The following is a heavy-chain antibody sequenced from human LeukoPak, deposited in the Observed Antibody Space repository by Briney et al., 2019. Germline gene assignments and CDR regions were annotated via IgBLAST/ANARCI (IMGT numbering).Heavy chain of an antibody. CDR1: GFTFSSYW. CDR2: INTDGSST. CDR3: ARGIVGATTLYWYFDL. V-gene: IGHV3-74*01. D-gene: IGHD1-26*01. J-gene: IGHJ2*01. Sequence: GGCLRLSCAASGFTFSSYWMHWVRQAPGKGLAWVSRINTDGSSTSYADSVKGRFTISRDNAKNTLYLQMNSLRAEDTAVYYCARGIVGATTLYWYFDLWGRGTPVTISS.